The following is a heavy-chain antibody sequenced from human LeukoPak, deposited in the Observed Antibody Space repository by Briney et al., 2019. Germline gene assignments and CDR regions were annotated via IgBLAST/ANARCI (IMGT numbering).Heavy chain of an antibody. D-gene: IGHD4-23*01. CDR1: GGSISSFY. J-gene: IGHJ4*02. CDR2: MFYSGST. Sequence: PSETLSLTCTVSGGSISSFYWSWIRQPPGKGPEWIGYMFYSGSTNYNPSLRSRVTISIDTSKNQFSLKLSSVTVADTAVYYCAKITPGGASFDWWGQGTLVTVSS. V-gene: IGHV4-59*01. CDR3: AKITPGGASFDW.